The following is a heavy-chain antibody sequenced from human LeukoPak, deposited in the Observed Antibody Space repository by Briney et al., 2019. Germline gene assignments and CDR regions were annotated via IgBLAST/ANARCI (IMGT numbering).Heavy chain of an antibody. Sequence: GGSLRLSCAASGFTFSTYSMNWVRQAPGKGLEWVSYISSSSSTIYYADSVKGRFTISRDNAKNSLYLQMNSLRDEDTAVYYCARVLSITGTPYYFDYWGQGTLVTVSS. D-gene: IGHD1-7*01. V-gene: IGHV3-48*02. J-gene: IGHJ4*02. CDR3: ARVLSITGTPYYFDY. CDR1: GFTFSTYS. CDR2: ISSSSSTI.